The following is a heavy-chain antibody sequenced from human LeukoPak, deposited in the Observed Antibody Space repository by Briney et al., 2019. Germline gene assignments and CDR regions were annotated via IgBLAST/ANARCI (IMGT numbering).Heavy chain of an antibody. D-gene: IGHD3-22*01. Sequence: PGGSLRLSCAASRFTVSSNYMTWVRQAAGKGLEWVSVIYSGGSTYYADSVKGRFTISRDNSKNTLYLQMNSLRAEDTAVYYCAKDRGTMIVVVDYWGQGTLVTVSS. CDR2: IYSGGST. V-gene: IGHV3-66*01. J-gene: IGHJ4*02. CDR1: RFTVSSNY. CDR3: AKDRGTMIVVVDY.